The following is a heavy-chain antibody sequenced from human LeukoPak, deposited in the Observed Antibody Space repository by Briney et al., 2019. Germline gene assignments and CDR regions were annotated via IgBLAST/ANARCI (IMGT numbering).Heavy chain of an antibody. Sequence: PGGALRLSCAASGFTFSSYWMSWGRQAPGKGLEWVANIKQEGSEKYYVDSVKGRFTISRDNAKNSLYLQMNSLRAEDTAVYYCARARFRHCSGGSCFREFDPWGQGTLVTVSS. J-gene: IGHJ5*02. V-gene: IGHV3-7*01. D-gene: IGHD2-15*01. CDR1: GFTFSSYW. CDR2: IKQEGSEK. CDR3: ARARFRHCSGGSCFREFDP.